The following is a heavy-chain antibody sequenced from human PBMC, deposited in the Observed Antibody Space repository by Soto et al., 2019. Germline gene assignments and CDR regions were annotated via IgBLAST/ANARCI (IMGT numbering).Heavy chain of an antibody. Sequence: ESGGGVVQPGRSLRLSCAASGFTFSSYGMHWVRQAPGKGLEWVAVISYDGSNKYYADSVKGRFTISRDNSKNTLYLQMNSLRAEDTAVYYCAKDTLAYSSSPPCDYWGQGTLVTVSS. D-gene: IGHD6-6*01. V-gene: IGHV3-30*18. CDR3: AKDTLAYSSSPPCDY. J-gene: IGHJ4*02. CDR1: GFTFSSYG. CDR2: ISYDGSNK.